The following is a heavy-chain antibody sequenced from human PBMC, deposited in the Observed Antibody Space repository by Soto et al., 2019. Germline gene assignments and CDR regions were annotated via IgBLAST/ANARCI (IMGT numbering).Heavy chain of an antibody. V-gene: IGHV4-31*03. CDR3: ANLGYCSGGSCYPTLDV. Sequence: SETLSLTCTVSGGSISSGGYYWSWIRQHPGKGLEWIGYIYYSGSTYYNPSLKSRVTISVDTSKNQFSLKLSSVTAADTAVYYCANLGYCSGGSCYPTLDVWGQGTTVTVYS. J-gene: IGHJ6*02. CDR2: IYYSGST. D-gene: IGHD2-15*01. CDR1: GGSISSGGYY.